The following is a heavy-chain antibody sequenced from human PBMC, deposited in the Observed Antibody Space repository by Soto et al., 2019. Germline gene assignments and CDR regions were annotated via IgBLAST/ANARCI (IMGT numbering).Heavy chain of an antibody. V-gene: IGHV5-51*01. J-gene: IGHJ3*02. CDR1: GYSFTKYW. Sequence: AYLKISCKGSGYSFTKYWIAWVRQMPGKGLEWMGIIYPGHSDTRYSPSFQGQVIISVNKSTDTAYVHCVSLKASDTAMYYCARPWAVGATDASNMWGRGTMVTVSS. CDR2: IYPGHSDT. CDR3: ARPWAVGATDASNM. D-gene: IGHD1-26*01.